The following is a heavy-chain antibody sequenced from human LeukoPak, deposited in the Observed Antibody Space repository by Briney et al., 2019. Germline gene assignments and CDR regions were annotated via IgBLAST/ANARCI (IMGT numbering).Heavy chain of an antibody. Sequence: GGSLRLSRAASGFTFSSYAMSWVRQAPWKGLEWVAAISGSGGSTYCADSVKGRFTISRDNSKNTLYLQMNSLRAEDTAVYYCAKLSGGGVVRVTPDYWGQGTLVTVSS. V-gene: IGHV3-23*01. CDR1: GFTFSSYA. J-gene: IGHJ4*02. CDR3: AKLSGGGVVRVTPDY. CDR2: ISGSGGST. D-gene: IGHD3-3*01.